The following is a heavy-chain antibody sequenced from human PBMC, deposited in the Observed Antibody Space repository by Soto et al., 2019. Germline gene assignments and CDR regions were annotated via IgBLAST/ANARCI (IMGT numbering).Heavy chain of an antibody. CDR1: GFTFSGYY. J-gene: IGHJ6*02. V-gene: IGHV3-30*18. D-gene: IGHD5-12*01. Sequence: GGSLRLSCAASGFTFSGYYMHWVRQAPGKGLEWVAVISYDGSTEYYADSVKGRFTISRDNSANRLFLQMNSLRPEDTAVYYCTKDDGYNDSTHYHYFGMDVWGQGTRVTVSS. CDR3: TKDDGYNDSTHYHYFGMDV. CDR2: ISYDGSTE.